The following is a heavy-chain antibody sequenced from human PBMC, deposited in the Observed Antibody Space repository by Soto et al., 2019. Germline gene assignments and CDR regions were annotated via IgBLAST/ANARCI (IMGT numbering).Heavy chain of an antibody. V-gene: IGHV1-69*13. CDR2: IIPIFGTA. CDR3: ARDPITIFGVGQGYYYGMDV. J-gene: IGHJ6*02. CDR1: GGTFSSYA. Sequence: AASVKVSCKASGGTFSSYAISWVRQAPGQGLEWMGGIIPIFGTANYAQKFQGRVTITADESTSTAYMELSSLRSEDTAVYYCARDPITIFGVGQGYYYGMDVWGQGTTVTVSS. D-gene: IGHD3-3*01.